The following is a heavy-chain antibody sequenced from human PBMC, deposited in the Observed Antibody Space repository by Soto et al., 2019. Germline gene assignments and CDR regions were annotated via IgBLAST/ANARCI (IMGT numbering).Heavy chain of an antibody. D-gene: IGHD3-10*01. CDR3: TRVGGGSGNYDY. J-gene: IGHJ4*02. CDR2: ITATGGNT. V-gene: IGHV3-23*01. CDR1: GFTFSTYS. Sequence: PGGSLRLSCAASGFTFSTYSMTWVRQAPGRGLEWVAHITATGGNTYYADSVRGRFTISRGTSGNTLYLQMNSLRAEDTALYYCTRVGGGSGNYDYWGQGTQVTVSS.